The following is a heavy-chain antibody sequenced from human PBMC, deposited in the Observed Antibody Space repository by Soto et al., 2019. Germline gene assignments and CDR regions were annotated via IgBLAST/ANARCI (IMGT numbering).Heavy chain of an antibody. Sequence: QVQLVESGGGVVQPGRSLRLSCAASGFTFSSYGMHWVRQAPGKGLEWVAVISYDGSNKYYADSVKGRFTISRDNSKNTRYLQMNSLRAEDTAVYYCAKGGYSSSWYHYYYGMDVWGQGSTVTVSS. CDR2: ISYDGSNK. J-gene: IGHJ6*02. D-gene: IGHD6-13*01. CDR1: GFTFSSYG. CDR3: AKGGYSSSWYHYYYGMDV. V-gene: IGHV3-30*18.